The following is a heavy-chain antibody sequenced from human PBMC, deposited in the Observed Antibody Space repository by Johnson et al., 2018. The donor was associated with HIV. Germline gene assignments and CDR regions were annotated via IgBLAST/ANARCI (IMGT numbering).Heavy chain of an antibody. V-gene: IGHV3-13*01. CDR1: GFTVSGNY. CDR2: IGTAGDT. J-gene: IGHJ3*02. Sequence: EVQLVESGGGLVQPGGSLRLSCAASGFTVSGNYMNWVRQATGKGLEWVSTIGTAGDTYYPGSVKGRFTVSREDAKNSLYLQMNSLRAGDTALYYCARAVCRGGRCYSHDAFDIWGQGTMVTVSS. D-gene: IGHD2-15*01. CDR3: ARAVCRGGRCYSHDAFDI.